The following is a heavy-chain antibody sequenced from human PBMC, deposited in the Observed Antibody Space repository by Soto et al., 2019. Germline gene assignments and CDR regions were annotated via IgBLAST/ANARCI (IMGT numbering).Heavy chain of an antibody. CDR1: GYTFTSYG. V-gene: IGHV1-3*01. J-gene: IGHJ4*02. Sequence: ASVKVSCKASGYTFTSYGIHWVRQAPGQRLEWMGWINAANGDTKYSPKFQGGVTITRDTSASTAYMELSSLRSEDTAVYYCAMGNDGYWGQGTLVTVSS. CDR3: AMGNDGY. D-gene: IGHD1-1*01. CDR2: INAANGDT.